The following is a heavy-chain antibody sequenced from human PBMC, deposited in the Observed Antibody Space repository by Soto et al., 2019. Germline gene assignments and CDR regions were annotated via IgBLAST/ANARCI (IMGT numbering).Heavy chain of an antibody. J-gene: IGHJ6*02. D-gene: IGHD5-12*01. CDR2: IIPIFGTA. CDR3: ARVQPVEMATRPYYYYGMDV. CDR1: GGTFSSYA. Sequence: SVKVSCKASGGTFSSYAISWVRQAPGQGLEWMGGIIPIFGTANYAQKFQGRVTITADKSTSTAYMELSSLRSEDTAVYYCARVQPVEMATRPYYYYGMDVWGQGTTVTVSS. V-gene: IGHV1-69*06.